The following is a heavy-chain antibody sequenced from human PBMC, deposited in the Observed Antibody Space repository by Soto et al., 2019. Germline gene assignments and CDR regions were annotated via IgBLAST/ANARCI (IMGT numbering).Heavy chain of an antibody. CDR3: ARLNRASSGWYTYYYYRMDV. CDR1: GGSFSGYY. V-gene: IGHV4-34*01. Sequence: SENLALTSAVYGGSFSGYYWSWIREPPWNVLEWIGEINHSGSTNYNPSLKSRVTISVDTSKNQFSLKLSSVTAADTAVYYCARLNRASSGWYTYYYYRMDVWGQGTTVTASS. D-gene: IGHD6-19*01. CDR2: INHSGST. J-gene: IGHJ6*02.